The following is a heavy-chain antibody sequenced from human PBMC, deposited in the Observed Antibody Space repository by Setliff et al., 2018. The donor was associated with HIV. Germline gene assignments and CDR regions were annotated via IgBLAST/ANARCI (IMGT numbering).Heavy chain of an antibody. D-gene: IGHD1-26*01. CDR1: GGSISSHY. V-gene: IGHV4-4*07. CDR2: IYTSGNT. CDR3: ARDSELGLNYHYGMDV. Sequence: KTSETLSLTCTVSGGSISSHYWSWIRQPAGKGLEWIGRIYTSGNTNYNPSLKSRVTMSVDTSKNQFSLKLSSVTAADTAVHYCARDSELGLNYHYGMDVWGQGTTVTVSS. J-gene: IGHJ6*02.